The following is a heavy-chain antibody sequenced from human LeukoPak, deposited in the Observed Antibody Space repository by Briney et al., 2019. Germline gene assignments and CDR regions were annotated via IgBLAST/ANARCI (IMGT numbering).Heavy chain of an antibody. CDR1: GFTFSSYA. Sequence: GGSLRLSCAASGFTFSSYAMHWVRQAPGKGLEWVAVISYDGSNKYYADSVKGRFTISRDNSKNTLYLQMNSLRAEDTAVYYCAREECSSTSYTSYFDYWGQGTLVTVSS. CDR2: ISYDGSNK. V-gene: IGHV3-30*04. J-gene: IGHJ4*02. D-gene: IGHD2-2*01. CDR3: AREECSSTSYTSYFDY.